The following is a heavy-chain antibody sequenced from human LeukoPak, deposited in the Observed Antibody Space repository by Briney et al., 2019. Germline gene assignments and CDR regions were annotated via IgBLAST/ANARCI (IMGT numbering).Heavy chain of an antibody. CDR3: ARVYRDAFDI. Sequence: SSETLSLTCTVSGGSISSYYWSWIRQPPGKGLEWIGYIYYSGSTNYNPSLKSRVTVSVDTSKNQFSLKLSSVTAADTAVYYCARVYRDAFDIWGQGAMVTVSS. J-gene: IGHJ3*02. D-gene: IGHD2-2*02. CDR1: GGSISSYY. V-gene: IGHV4-59*08. CDR2: IYYSGST.